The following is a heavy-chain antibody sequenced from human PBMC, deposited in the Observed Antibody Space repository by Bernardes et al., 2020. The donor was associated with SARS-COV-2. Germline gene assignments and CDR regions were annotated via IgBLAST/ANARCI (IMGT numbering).Heavy chain of an antibody. CDR1: GFDVISCY. Sequence: GGSLRLSCAVSGFDVISCYMNWVRQAPGRGLEWVSVIFNGGSTYYADSVKGRFTISRDTSKNTLYLQMNSVTPADTAVYFCARENYQLSRMDVWGQGTTVTVSS. CDR2: IFNGGST. CDR3: ARENYQLSRMDV. J-gene: IGHJ6*02. V-gene: IGHV3-66*01. D-gene: IGHD1-1*01.